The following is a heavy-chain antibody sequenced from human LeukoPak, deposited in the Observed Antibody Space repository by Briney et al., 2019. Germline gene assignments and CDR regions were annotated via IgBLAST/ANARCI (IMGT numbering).Heavy chain of an antibody. Sequence: PGGSLRLSCAASGFTFSSYAMSWVRQAPGKGLEWVSGINWNGGSTGYADSVKGRFTISRDNAKNSLYLQMNSLRAEDTALYYCARVSDYVWGSYRPRDFDYWGQGTLVTVSS. V-gene: IGHV3-20*04. CDR2: INWNGGST. CDR1: GFTFSSYA. CDR3: ARVSDYVWGSYRPRDFDY. D-gene: IGHD3-16*02. J-gene: IGHJ4*02.